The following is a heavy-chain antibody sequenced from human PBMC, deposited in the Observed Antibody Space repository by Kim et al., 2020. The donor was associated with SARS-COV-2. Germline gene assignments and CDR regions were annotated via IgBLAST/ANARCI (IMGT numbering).Heavy chain of an antibody. CDR3: TFLYGSGTDY. Sequence: TTEYAASVKGRFTISRYDSKSIAYLQMNSLKTEDTAVYYCTFLYGSGTDYWGQGTLVTVSS. V-gene: IGHV3-49*02. J-gene: IGHJ4*02. D-gene: IGHD3-10*01. CDR2: TT.